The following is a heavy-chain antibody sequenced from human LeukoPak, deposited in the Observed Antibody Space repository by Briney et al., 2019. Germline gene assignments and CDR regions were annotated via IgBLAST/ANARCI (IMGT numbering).Heavy chain of an antibody. CDR2: INPNSGGT. J-gene: IGHJ4*02. CDR3: ARSHYDSSGYDDY. Sequence: ASVKVSCKVSGYTLTELSMHWVRQAPGQGLEWMGWINPNSGGTNYAQKFQGWVTMTRDTSISTAYMELSRLRSDDTAVYYCARSHYDSSGYDDYWGQGTLVTVSS. V-gene: IGHV1-2*04. D-gene: IGHD3-22*01. CDR1: GYTLTELS.